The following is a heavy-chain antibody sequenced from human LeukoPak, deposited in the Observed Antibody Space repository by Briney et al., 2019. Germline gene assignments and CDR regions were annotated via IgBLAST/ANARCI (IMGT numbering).Heavy chain of an antibody. V-gene: IGHV3-23*01. CDR2: ISGSGGST. Sequence: GGSLRLSCAASGFTFSSYAMSWVRQAPGKGQEWVSAISGSGGSTYYADSVKGRFTISRDNSKNTLYLQMNSLRAEDTAVYYCAKNIYYYGSGSYLDYWGQGTLVTVSS. CDR1: GFTFSSYA. CDR3: AKNIYYYGSGSYLDY. J-gene: IGHJ4*02. D-gene: IGHD3-10*01.